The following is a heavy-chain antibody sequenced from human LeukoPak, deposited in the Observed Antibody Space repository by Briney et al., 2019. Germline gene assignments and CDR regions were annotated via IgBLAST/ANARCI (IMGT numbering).Heavy chain of an antibody. Sequence: GASVKVSCKASGYTFTGYYMHWVRQAPGQGLEWMGRINPNSGGTNYAQKFQGRVTMTTDTSTSTAYMELRSLRSDDTAVYYCARDRAPSPITVDYWGQGTLVTVSS. CDR2: INPNSGGT. CDR1: GYTFTGYY. CDR3: ARDRAPSPITVDY. J-gene: IGHJ4*02. D-gene: IGHD1-20*01. V-gene: IGHV1-2*06.